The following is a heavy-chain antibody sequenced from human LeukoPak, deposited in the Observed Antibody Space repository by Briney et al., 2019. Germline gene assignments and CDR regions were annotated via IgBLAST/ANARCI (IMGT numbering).Heavy chain of an antibody. CDR2: ISTYNGNT. CDR3: ARDMWRLGFRGSSGRDY. J-gene: IGHJ4*02. Sequence: ASVKVSCKTSGYPFTNYGISWVRQAPGQGLEWMGWISTYNGNTKYARKLQGRVAMTTDTSTSTAYMELRSLRSDDTAVYYCARDMWRLGFRGSSGRDYWGQGTLVTVSS. D-gene: IGHD3-16*01. CDR1: GYPFTNYG. V-gene: IGHV1-18*01.